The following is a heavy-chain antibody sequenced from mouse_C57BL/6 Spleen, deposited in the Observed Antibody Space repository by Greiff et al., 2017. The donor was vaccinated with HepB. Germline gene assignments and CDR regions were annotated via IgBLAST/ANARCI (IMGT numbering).Heavy chain of an antibody. CDR3: ARHYYGSSYGYYAMDY. D-gene: IGHD1-1*01. Sequence: EVHLVESGGDLVKPGGSLKLSCAASGFTFSSYGMSWVRQTPDKRLEWVATISSGGSYTYYPDSVKGRFTISRDNAKNTLYLQMSSLKSEDTAMYYCARHYYGSSYGYYAMDYWGQGTSVTVSS. V-gene: IGHV5-6*01. CDR2: ISSGGSYT. CDR1: GFTFSSYG. J-gene: IGHJ4*01.